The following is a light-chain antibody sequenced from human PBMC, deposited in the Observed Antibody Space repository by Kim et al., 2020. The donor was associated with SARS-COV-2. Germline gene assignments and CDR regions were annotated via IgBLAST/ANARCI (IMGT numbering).Light chain of an antibody. CDR1: SSNIGAGYD. V-gene: IGLV1-40*01. CDR2: GNS. Sequence: QRVTISCTGSSSNIGAGYDVHWYQQFPGTAPKLLIYGNSNRPSGVPDRFSGSKSGTSASLAITGLQAEDEADYYCQSYASSLSGYVFGTGTKVTVL. J-gene: IGLJ1*01. CDR3: QSYASSLSGYV.